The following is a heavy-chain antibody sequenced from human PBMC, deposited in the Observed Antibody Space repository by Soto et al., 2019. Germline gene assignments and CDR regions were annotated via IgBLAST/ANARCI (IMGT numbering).Heavy chain of an antibody. D-gene: IGHD5-12*01. Sequence: ETLSLTCSVSGGSISSYYWSWIRQPPGKGLEWIGYIYYTGSTNYNPSLKSRVTISVDTSKNQFSLNLSSLTAADTAVYYCARDGEVASNLHWVDLWGQGTLVTVSS. V-gene: IGHV4-59*01. J-gene: IGHJ5*02. CDR3: ARDGEVASNLHWVDL. CDR1: GGSISSYY. CDR2: IYYTGST.